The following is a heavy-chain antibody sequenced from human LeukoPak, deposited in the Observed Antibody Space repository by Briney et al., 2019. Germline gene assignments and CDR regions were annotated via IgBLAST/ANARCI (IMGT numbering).Heavy chain of an antibody. Sequence: PSETLSLTCSVSGGSISSYYWSWIRQPPGRGLEWIGYIYYGGSTNYNPSLKSLVTISVDTSKNLFSLKLSSVTAADTAAFYCARHLSDHYDSSGYYFDSWGQGTLVTVSS. CDR3: ARHLSDHYDSSGYYFDS. V-gene: IGHV4-59*08. CDR2: IYYGGST. D-gene: IGHD3-22*01. J-gene: IGHJ4*02. CDR1: GGSISSYY.